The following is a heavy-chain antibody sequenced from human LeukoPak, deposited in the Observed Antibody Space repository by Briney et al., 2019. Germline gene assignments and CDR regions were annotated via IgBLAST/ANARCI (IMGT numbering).Heavy chain of an antibody. CDR1: GFTFDDYA. Sequence: GGSLRLSCAASGFTFDDYAMHWVRQAPGKGLEWVSGISWNSGSIGYADSVKGRFTISRDNAKNSLYLQMNSLRAEDTAVYYCAKDITMIVVVTTFDYWGQGTLVTVSS. D-gene: IGHD3-22*01. V-gene: IGHV3-9*01. CDR2: ISWNSGSI. CDR3: AKDITMIVVVTTFDY. J-gene: IGHJ4*02.